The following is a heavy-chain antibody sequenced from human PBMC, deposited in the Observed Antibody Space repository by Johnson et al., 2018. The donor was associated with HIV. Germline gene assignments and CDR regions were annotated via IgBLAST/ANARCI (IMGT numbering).Heavy chain of an antibody. CDR1: GFTFSDYY. D-gene: IGHD3-10*02. CDR3: ARGPASSVLELGDNVRGLLGLRWAM. CDR2: IASSDSPI. Sequence: QVQLVESGGGLVKPGGSLRLSCAASGFTFSDYYMSWIRQAPGKGLEWVSYIASSDSPIYYADSVKGRFTISRDNAKNSLYLQMNTLRAEDTAVYYCARGPASSVLELGDNVRGLLGLRWAMWG. V-gene: IGHV3-11*04. J-gene: IGHJ1*01.